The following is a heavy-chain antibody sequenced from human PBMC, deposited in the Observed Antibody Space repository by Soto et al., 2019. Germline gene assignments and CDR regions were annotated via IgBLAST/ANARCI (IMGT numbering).Heavy chain of an antibody. D-gene: IGHD5-12*01. CDR2: IYWDDDK. J-gene: IGHJ4*02. V-gene: IGHV2-5*02. CDR1: GFSLSTSGVG. CDR3: AHRRRYSGYDEYYFDY. Sequence: QITLKESCPTLVKPTQTLTLTCTFSGFSLSTSGVGVGWIRQPPGKALEWLALIYWDDDKRHSPSLKSRLTITKDTSKNQVVLTMTNMDPVDTATYYCAHRRRYSGYDEYYFDYWGQGTLVTVSS.